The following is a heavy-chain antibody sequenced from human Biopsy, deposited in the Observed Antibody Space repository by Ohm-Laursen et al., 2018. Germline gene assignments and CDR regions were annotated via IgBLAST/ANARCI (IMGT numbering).Heavy chain of an antibody. CDR2: IFKDGHT. V-gene: IGHV4-38-2*01. J-gene: IGHJ4*02. CDR1: GYSISSDYR. D-gene: IGHD6-19*01. Sequence: SETLSLTCAVSGYSISSDYRWGWIRQAPGKTLEWLGNIFKDGHTHYNPSLRSRLIISIDTSKNQFSLMMTSVSCADTAVYFCARVGSGWAPFDKWGPGTLVTVSS. CDR3: ARVGSGWAPFDK.